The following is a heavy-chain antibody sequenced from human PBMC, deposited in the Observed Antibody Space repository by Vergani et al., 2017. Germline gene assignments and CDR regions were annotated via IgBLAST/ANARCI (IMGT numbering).Heavy chain of an antibody. CDR1: GGSISSYY. CDR3: ARDRHXSSGFTYYYYYMDV. CDR2: IYYSGGT. J-gene: IGHJ6*03. Sequence: QVQLQESGPGLVKPSETLSLTCTVSGGSISSYYWSWIRQPPGKGLEWIGYIYYSGGTNYNPSLKSRVTISVDTSTNQFSLKLSSVTAADTAVYYCARDRHXSSGFTYYYYYMDVWGKGP. V-gene: IGHV4-59*01. D-gene: IGHD6-19*01.